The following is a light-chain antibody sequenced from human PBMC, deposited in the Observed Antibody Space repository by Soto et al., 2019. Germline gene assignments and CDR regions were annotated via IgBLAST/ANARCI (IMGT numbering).Light chain of an antibody. J-gene: IGLJ3*02. CDR3: ATWDVSLSGRWV. Sequence: QSVLTQPPSASGTPGQRVTISCSGSSSNIGSNYVDWYQQLPGTSPKLLLYRNNQRPSGVPDRFSGSQSGTSASLAISGLRSEDEAAYYCATWDVSLSGRWVFGGGPPLTVL. V-gene: IGLV1-47*01. CDR2: RNN. CDR1: SSNIGSNY.